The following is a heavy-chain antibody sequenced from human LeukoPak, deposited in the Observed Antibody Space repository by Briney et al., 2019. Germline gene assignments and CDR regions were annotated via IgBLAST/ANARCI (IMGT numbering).Heavy chain of an antibody. Sequence: KASETLSLTCTVSGYSISSGYYWGWIRQPPGKGLEWIGSIYHSGSAYYNPSLKSRVTISVDTSKNQFSLKLSSVTAADTAVYYCAREAYYYDSSGQNTLGYWGQGTLVTVSS. V-gene: IGHV4-38-2*02. CDR2: IYHSGSA. CDR3: AREAYYYDSSGQNTLGY. D-gene: IGHD3-22*01. CDR1: GYSISSGYY. J-gene: IGHJ4*02.